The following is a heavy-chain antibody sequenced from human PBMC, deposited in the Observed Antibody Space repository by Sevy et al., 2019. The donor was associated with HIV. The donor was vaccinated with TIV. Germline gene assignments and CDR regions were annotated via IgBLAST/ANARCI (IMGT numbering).Heavy chain of an antibody. V-gene: IGHV1-18*01. Sequence: AAVKVSCKASGYTLNNYGISWVRQAPRQGLEWIGWITAYKHNTNYAQNFQGRVTMSTDTSTSTAYMELRSLRSDDTAVYYCTRVDPYYEFGDVWGQGTTVTVSS. CDR2: ITAYKHNT. CDR3: TRVDPYYEFGDV. J-gene: IGHJ6*02. CDR1: GYTLNNYG. D-gene: IGHD3-3*01.